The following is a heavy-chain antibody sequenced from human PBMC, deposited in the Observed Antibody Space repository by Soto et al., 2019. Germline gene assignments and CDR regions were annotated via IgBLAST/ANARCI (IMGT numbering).Heavy chain of an antibody. J-gene: IGHJ4*02. D-gene: IGHD1-7*01. CDR2: IQHRGRA. CDR3: ARANWNYIRTMDY. V-gene: IGHV4-4*02. Sequence: QVQLQESGPGLVKPSGTLSLPCGVSSASIGGSYWCRWVRQAPGKGLEWLGEIQHRGRAHYKPSLKSRVTMSAGTADNQCARKLNSGTAADTAGDYWARANWNYIRTMDYWGQGTLGTVSS. CDR1: SASIGGSYW.